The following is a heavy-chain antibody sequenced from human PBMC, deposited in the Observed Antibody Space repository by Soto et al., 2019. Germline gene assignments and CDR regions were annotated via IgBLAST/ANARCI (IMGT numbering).Heavy chain of an antibody. CDR3: ARVPYSSSYMYDY. Sequence: GGSLRLSCAASGFTFSSYAMHWVRQAPGKGLEWVAVISYDGSNKYYADSVKGRFTISRDNSKNTLYLQMNSLRAEDTAVYYCARVPYSSSYMYDYWGQGTLVTVSS. D-gene: IGHD6-13*01. J-gene: IGHJ4*02. CDR2: ISYDGSNK. V-gene: IGHV3-30-3*01. CDR1: GFTFSSYA.